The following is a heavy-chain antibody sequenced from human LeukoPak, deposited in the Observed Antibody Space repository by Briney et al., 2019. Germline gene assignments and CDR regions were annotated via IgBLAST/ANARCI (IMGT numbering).Heavy chain of an antibody. V-gene: IGHV3-23*01. D-gene: IGHD3-22*01. CDR3: AKGRDYYDSSGYNWFDS. CDR2: ISGSGGST. CDR1: GFTFSTYA. J-gene: IGHJ5*01. Sequence: GGSLRLSCAASGFTFSTYAMSWVHQAPGKGLEWVSGISGSGGSTYYADSVKGRFTISRDNSKNTLYLQMNSLRAEDTAVYYCAKGRDYYDSSGYNWFDSWGQGTLVTVSS.